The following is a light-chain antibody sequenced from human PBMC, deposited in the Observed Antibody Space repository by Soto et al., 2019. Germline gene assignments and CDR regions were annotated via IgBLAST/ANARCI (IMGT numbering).Light chain of an antibody. CDR2: GAS. V-gene: IGKV3-15*01. CDR1: QSVSSN. J-gene: IGKJ1*01. Sequence: LVMAQSPATLSVSPGERATLSCRASQSVSSNLAWYQQKPGRAPRLLIYGASTRATGMPARFSGSGSGTEFTLTISSLQSEDFAVYYCQQYNDWPPTFGQGTKVDIK. CDR3: QQYNDWPPT.